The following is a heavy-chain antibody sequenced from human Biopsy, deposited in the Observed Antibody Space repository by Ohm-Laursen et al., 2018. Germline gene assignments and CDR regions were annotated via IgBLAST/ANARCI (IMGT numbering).Heavy chain of an antibody. CDR1: GYAFHTYY. CDR2: MTPIP. J-gene: IGHJ4*02. V-gene: IGHV1-46*02. CDR3: ARRDSLDY. Sequence: GASVKVSCKASGYAFHTYYMHWVRQAPGQGLEWMGVMTPIPTYAQKFQGRLTLTRDTSTSTVYMELSSLRSEDTAIYYCARRDSLDYWGQGTLVTVSS.